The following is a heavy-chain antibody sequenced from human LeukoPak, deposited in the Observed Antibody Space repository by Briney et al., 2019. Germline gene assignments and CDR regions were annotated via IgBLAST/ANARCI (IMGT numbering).Heavy chain of an antibody. J-gene: IGHJ4*02. D-gene: IGHD1-26*01. CDR2: IWYDGSNK. CDR3: AKNSGSTAL. V-gene: IGHV3-30*02. CDR1: GFTFSTYG. Sequence: PGGSLRLSCAASGFTFSTYGMHWVRQAPGKGLEWVAVIWYDGSNKYYADSVKGRFTISRDNSKNTLYLQMNSLRAEDTAMYYCAKNSGSTALWGQGTLVTVSS.